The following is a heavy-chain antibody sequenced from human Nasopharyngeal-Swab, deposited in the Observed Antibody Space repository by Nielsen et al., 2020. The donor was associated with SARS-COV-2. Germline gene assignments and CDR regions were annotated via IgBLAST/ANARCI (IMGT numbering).Heavy chain of an antibody. Sequence: RQAPGKGLEWIGSIYYSGSTYYNPSLTSRVTISVDTSKNQFSLKLSSVTAADTAVYYCARARSYGSGRNPKGGGNFDYWGQGTLVTVSS. D-gene: IGHD3-10*01. J-gene: IGHJ4*02. V-gene: IGHV4-39*01. CDR3: ARARSYGSGRNPKGGGNFDY. CDR2: IYYSGST.